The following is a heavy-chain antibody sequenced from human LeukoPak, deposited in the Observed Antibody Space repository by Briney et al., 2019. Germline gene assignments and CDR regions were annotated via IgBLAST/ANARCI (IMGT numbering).Heavy chain of an antibody. CDR3: ARGPRYYDSSGYYLYRVWNY. V-gene: IGHV4-34*01. Sequence: SETLSLTCAVYGGSFSGYYWSWIRQPPGKGLEWIGEINHSGSTNYNPSLKSRVTISVDTSKNQFSLKLSSVTAADTAVYYCARGPRYYDSSGYYLYRVWNYWGQGTLVTVSS. D-gene: IGHD3-22*01. CDR2: INHSGST. J-gene: IGHJ4*02. CDR1: GGSFSGYY.